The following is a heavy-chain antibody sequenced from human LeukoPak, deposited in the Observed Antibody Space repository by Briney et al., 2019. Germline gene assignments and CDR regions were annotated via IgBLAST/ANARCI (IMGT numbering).Heavy chain of an antibody. CDR1: GFTFDDYA. D-gene: IGHD6-19*01. Sequence: PGKSLRLSCAASGFTFDDYAMHWVRQAPGKGLEWVSGIRWNSGSIDYADSVKGRFTISRDNAKNSLYLQMNSLRAEDMASYYCAKADYSSGWYYFDYWGQGTLVTVSS. J-gene: IGHJ4*02. CDR2: IRWNSGSI. CDR3: AKADYSSGWYYFDY. V-gene: IGHV3-9*03.